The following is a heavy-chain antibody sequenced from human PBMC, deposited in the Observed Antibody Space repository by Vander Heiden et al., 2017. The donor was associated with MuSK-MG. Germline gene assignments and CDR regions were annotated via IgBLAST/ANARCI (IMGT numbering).Heavy chain of an antibody. CDR2: IIPIFGTA. V-gene: IGHV1-69*01. CDR1: GGTFSSYA. Sequence: QVQLVQSGAEVKKPGSSVKVSCKASGGTFSSYAISWVRQAPGQGLEWMGGIIPIFGTANYAKKFQGRVTITADESTSTAYMELSSLRSEETAVYYCARDYYDSSGYVYYYGMDVWGQGTTVTVSS. J-gene: IGHJ6*02. CDR3: ARDYYDSSGYVYYYGMDV. D-gene: IGHD3-22*01.